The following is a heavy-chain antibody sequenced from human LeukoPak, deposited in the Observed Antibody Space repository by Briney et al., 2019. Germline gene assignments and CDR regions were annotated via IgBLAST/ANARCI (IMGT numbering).Heavy chain of an antibody. CDR1: GYTFTNYW. J-gene: IGHJ4*02. CDR3: ARKVGYSYVDY. V-gene: IGHV5-51*01. D-gene: IGHD5-18*01. Sequence: GESLKISCKGSGYTFTNYWIGWVRQMPGKGLEWLGIISPGDSDTKYSPSFQGHVTMSVDKTISTAHLQWSSLKASDTAMHYCARKVGYSYVDYWGQGTLVTVSS. CDR2: ISPGDSDT.